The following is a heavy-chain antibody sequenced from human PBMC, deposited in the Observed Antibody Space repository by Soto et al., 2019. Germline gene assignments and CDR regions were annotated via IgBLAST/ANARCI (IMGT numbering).Heavy chain of an antibody. D-gene: IGHD3-10*01. CDR3: AKDYGLDRAYYFDY. Sequence: GGSLRLSCAASGFTFSSHAMSWVRQAPGKGLEWVSTISGSGGSTYYADSVKGRFTISRDNSKNTLYLQMNSLRAEDTAVYYCAKDYGLDRAYYFDYWGQGTLVTVSS. CDR1: GFTFSSHA. J-gene: IGHJ4*02. CDR2: ISGSGGST. V-gene: IGHV3-23*01.